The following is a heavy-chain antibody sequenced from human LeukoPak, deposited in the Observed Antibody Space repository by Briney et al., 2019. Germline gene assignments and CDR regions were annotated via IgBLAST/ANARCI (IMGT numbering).Heavy chain of an antibody. CDR3: ASIPLMGRRWYYFDY. D-gene: IGHD5-24*01. J-gene: IGHJ4*02. Sequence: GGSLRLSCAASGFTFSSYWMSWVRQAPGKGLGWVANIKQDGSEKYYVDSVKGRFTISRDNAKNSLYLQMNSLRAEDTAVYYCASIPLMGRRWYYFDYWGQGTLVTVSS. CDR2: IKQDGSEK. CDR1: GFTFSSYW. V-gene: IGHV3-7*01.